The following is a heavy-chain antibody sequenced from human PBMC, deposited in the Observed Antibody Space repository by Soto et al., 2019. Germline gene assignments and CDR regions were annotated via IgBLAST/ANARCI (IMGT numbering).Heavy chain of an antibody. D-gene: IGHD3-16*01. J-gene: IGHJ6*02. Sequence: GGSLRLSCAASGFIFSTYTINWVRQAPGKGLEWVASISSSSRNIFYADSVKARFTISRDNANSSVDLQMNSLRVGDTAIYYCARGSWGGDGIDVWGQGTTVTVCS. CDR1: GFIFSTYT. CDR2: ISSSSRNI. CDR3: ARGSWGGDGIDV. V-gene: IGHV3-21*01.